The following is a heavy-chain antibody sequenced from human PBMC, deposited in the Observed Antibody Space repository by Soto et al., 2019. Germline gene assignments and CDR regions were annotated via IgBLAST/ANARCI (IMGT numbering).Heavy chain of an antibody. V-gene: IGHV1-69*01. D-gene: IGHD4-17*01. CDR3: ARSLEGTTVTNWFDP. J-gene: IGHJ5*02. Sequence: QVQLVQSAAEVKKPGSSVKVSCKASADTFNSYSLSWLRQAPGQRLEWMGGITPVFGTADYAQSFEDRLTITADDSTSTVYMELSSLRSDDTAVYCCARSLEGTTVTNWFDPWGQGALVTVSS. CDR2: ITPVFGTA. CDR1: ADTFNSYS.